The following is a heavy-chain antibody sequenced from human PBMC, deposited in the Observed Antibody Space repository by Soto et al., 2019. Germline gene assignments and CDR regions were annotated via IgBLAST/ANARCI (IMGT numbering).Heavy chain of an antibody. D-gene: IGHD3-9*01. CDR2: IYYSGST. CDR1: GGSISSGGYY. V-gene: IGHV4-31*03. Sequence: TLSLTCTVSGGSISSGGYYWSWIRQHPGKGLEWIGYIYYSGSTYYNPSLKSRVTISVDTSKNQFSLKLSSVTAADTAVYYCARGGAYYDILTGYYEYYGMDVWGQGTTVTVSS. J-gene: IGHJ6*02. CDR3: ARGGAYYDILTGYYEYYGMDV.